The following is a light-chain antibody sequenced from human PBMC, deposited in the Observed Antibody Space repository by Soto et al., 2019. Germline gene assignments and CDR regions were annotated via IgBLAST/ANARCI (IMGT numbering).Light chain of an antibody. CDR2: DAS. Sequence: EIVLTQSPATLSLSPGERATLSCRASQSVSSYLAWYQQKPGQAPRLLIYDASTRATDIPARFSGSGSGTDFTLTITGLEPEDFAVYYCQQRSNWPPTFGQGTRVEIK. V-gene: IGKV3-11*01. CDR3: QQRSNWPPT. J-gene: IGKJ1*01. CDR1: QSVSSY.